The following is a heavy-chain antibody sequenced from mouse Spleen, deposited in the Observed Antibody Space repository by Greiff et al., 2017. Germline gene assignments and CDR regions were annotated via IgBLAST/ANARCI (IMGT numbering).Heavy chain of an antibody. D-gene: IGHD4-1*01. Sequence: EVMLVESEGGLVQPGSSMKLSCTASGFTFSDYYMAWVRQVPEKGLEWVANINYDGSSTYYLDSLKSRFIISRDNAKNILYLQMSSLKSEDTATYYCARARTGTWFAYWGQGTLVTVSA. CDR3: ARARTGTWFAY. J-gene: IGHJ3*01. CDR1: GFTFSDYY. CDR2: INYDGSST. V-gene: IGHV5-16*01.